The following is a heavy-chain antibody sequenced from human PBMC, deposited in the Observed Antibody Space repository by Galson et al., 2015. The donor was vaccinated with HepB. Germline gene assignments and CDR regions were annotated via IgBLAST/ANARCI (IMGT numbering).Heavy chain of an antibody. CDR1: GFSFSTHA. D-gene: IGHD3-10*01. CDR3: ARDMSDQSSREYVSRYYHYGLDV. CDR2: IWFDGSNK. J-gene: IGHJ6*02. V-gene: IGHV3-33*08. Sequence: SLRLSCAASGFSFSTHAMHWVRQAPGKGLEWVALIWFDGSNKFYADSVKGRFTISRDNSKNTLYLQMNSLRAGDTAVYYCARDMSDQSSREYVSRYYHYGLDVWGQGTTVTVSS.